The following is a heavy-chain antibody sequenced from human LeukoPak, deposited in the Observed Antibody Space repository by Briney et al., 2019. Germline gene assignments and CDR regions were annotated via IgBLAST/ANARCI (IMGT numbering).Heavy chain of an antibody. D-gene: IGHD3-22*01. V-gene: IGHV1-2*02. CDR2: INPNSGGT. J-gene: IGHJ5*02. CDR3: ARDPDSSGYYWFDP. CDR1: GYTFTGYY. Sequence: GASVKVSCKASGYTFTGYYMHWVRQAPGQGLEWMGWINPNSGGTNYAQKFQGRVTITRDTSISTAYMELSRLRSDDTAVYYCARDPDSSGYYWFDPWGQGTLVTVSS.